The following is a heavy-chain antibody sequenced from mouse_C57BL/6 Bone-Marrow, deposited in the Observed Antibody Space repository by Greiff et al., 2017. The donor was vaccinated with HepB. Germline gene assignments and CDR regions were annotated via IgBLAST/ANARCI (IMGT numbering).Heavy chain of an antibody. J-gene: IGHJ4*01. CDR3: TRSTTVHYYAMDY. CDR2: IDPETGGT. D-gene: IGHD1-1*01. Sequence: VQLQQSGAELVRPGASVTLSCKASGYTFTDYEMHWVKQTPVHGLEWIGAIDPETGGTAYNQKFKGKAILTADKSSSTAYMELRSLTSEDSAVYYCTRSTTVHYYAMDYWGQGTSVTVSS. CDR1: GYTFTDYE. V-gene: IGHV1-15*01.